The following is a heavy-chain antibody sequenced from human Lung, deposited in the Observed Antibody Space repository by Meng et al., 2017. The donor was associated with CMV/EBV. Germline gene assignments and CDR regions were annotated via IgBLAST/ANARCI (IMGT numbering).Heavy chain of an antibody. Sequence: QAPLVQSGAEVKKPGSSVKVACKTSGGSFSTYTFSWGRQAPGQGLEWMGGLIPVLNKAKSAPRFQDRVTFTADETTTTAYMELSSLTFEDTAVYFCARGRGNQPLFDFWGQGTLVTVSS. CDR3: ARGRGNQPLFDF. CDR2: LIPVLNKA. CDR1: GGSFSTYT. V-gene: IGHV1-69*10. J-gene: IGHJ4*02. D-gene: IGHD2/OR15-2a*01.